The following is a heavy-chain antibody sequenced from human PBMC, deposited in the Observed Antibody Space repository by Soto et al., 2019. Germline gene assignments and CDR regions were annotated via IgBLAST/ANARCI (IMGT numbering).Heavy chain of an antibody. V-gene: IGHV4-59*08. CDR2: IYYSGST. D-gene: IGHD2-21*01. CDR3: ARVRVSYYGMDV. J-gene: IGHJ6*02. CDR1: GGSISSYY. Sequence: SETLSLTCTVSGGSISSYYWSWIRQPPGKGLEWIGYIYYSGSTYYNPSLKSRVTISVDTSKNQFSLKLSSVTAADTAVYYCARVRVSYYGMDVWGQGTTVTVSS.